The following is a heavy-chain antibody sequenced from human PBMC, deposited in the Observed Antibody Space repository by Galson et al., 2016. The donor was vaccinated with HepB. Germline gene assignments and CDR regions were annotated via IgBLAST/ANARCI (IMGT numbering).Heavy chain of an antibody. V-gene: IGHV4-59*01. J-gene: IGHJ3*02. D-gene: IGHD3-3*01. CDR2: IYYSGNT. CDR1: GGSISSYY. CDR3: AREWSGFDM. Sequence: SETLSLTCTVSGGSISSYYWSWIRQSPGKGLEWIANIYYSGNTNYNPSLRSRVTISVDTSKNQFSLQLTSVTEADTAVYYCAREWSGFDMWGQGTMVTVSS.